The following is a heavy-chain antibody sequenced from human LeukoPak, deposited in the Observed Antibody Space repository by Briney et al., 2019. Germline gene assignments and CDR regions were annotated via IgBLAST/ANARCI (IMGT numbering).Heavy chain of an antibody. J-gene: IGHJ4*02. CDR3: ARGEIPGIAAAGTFDY. D-gene: IGHD6-13*01. CDR2: IYYSGST. Sequence: PSETLSLTCTVSGGSISSYYWSWIQQPPGKGLEWIGYIYYSGSTNYNPSLKSRVTISVDTSKNQFSLKLSSVTAADTAVYYCARGEIPGIAAAGTFDYWGQGTLVTVSS. V-gene: IGHV4-59*01. CDR1: GGSISSYY.